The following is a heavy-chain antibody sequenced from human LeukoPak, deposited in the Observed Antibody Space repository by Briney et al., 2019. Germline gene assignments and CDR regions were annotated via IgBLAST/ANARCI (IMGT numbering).Heavy chain of an antibody. J-gene: IGHJ4*02. CDR1: GFTFSSYV. Sequence: PGRSLRLSCSASGFTFSSYVMHWVRQAPGKGLEWVATISYDEDNIYYADSVKGRFTISRDNSKDTLFLQMNSLKIEDTAIYCCEASWHYWGQGTLVTVSS. D-gene: IGHD1-26*01. CDR2: ISYDEDNI. V-gene: IGHV3-30*03. CDR3: EASWHY.